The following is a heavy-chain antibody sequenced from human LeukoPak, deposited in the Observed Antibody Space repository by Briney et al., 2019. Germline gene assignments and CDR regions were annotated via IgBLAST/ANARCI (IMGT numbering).Heavy chain of an antibody. CDR3: ARAHYVVGYYFDY. Sequence: PSETLSLTCAVYGGSFSGYYWSGIRQPPGKGLEWIGEINHSGSTNYSPSLKSRVTISVDTSKNQFSLKLSSVTAADTAVYYCARAHYVVGYYFDYWGQGTLVTVSS. J-gene: IGHJ4*02. CDR2: INHSGST. CDR1: GGSFSGYY. V-gene: IGHV4-34*01. D-gene: IGHD3-10*02.